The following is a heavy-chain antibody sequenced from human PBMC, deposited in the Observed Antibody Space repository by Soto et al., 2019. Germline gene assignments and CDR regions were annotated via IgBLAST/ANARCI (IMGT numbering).Heavy chain of an antibody. Sequence: GGSLRRSCAASGFTFSSYEMNWVRQAPGKGLEWVSYISSSGSTRYYADSVKGRFTISRDNAKNSLYLQMNSLRAGDTAVYYCARDGSEWELRTYWGQGTLVTVSS. CDR1: GFTFSSYE. V-gene: IGHV3-48*03. D-gene: IGHD1-26*01. J-gene: IGHJ4*02. CDR2: ISSSGSTR. CDR3: ARDGSEWELRTY.